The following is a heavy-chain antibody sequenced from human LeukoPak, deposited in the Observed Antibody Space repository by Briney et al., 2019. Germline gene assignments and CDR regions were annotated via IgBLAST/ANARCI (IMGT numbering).Heavy chain of an antibody. D-gene: IGHD3-3*01. CDR3: ARDFLEPPDFWSGYYKNWFDP. CDR1: GGSIISGSYY. CDR2: IYTSGST. V-gene: IGHV4-61*02. J-gene: IGHJ5*02. Sequence: PSQTLSLTCTVSGGSIISGSYYWSWIRQPAGKGLEWIGRIYTSGSTNYNPSLKSRVTISVDTSKNQFSLKLSSVTAADTAVYYCARDFLEPPDFWSGYYKNWFDPWGQGTLATVSS.